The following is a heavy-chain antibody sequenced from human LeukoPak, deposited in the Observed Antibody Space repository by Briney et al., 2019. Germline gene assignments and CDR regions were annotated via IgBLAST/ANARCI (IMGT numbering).Heavy chain of an antibody. V-gene: IGHV1-69*05. D-gene: IGHD2-21*02. CDR1: GGTFTSYA. CDR2: LIPIFGTA. J-gene: IGHJ5*02. Sequence: SVKVSCKAPGGTFTSYAISWVRQAPGQGLGWMGGLIPIFGTANYTQKYQGRVTITTDKSTSTAYMELSRLRSKDTAVYYCARGFCGPNCGGDWNWFDLWGQGTLVTVSS. CDR3: ARGFCGPNCGGDWNWFDL.